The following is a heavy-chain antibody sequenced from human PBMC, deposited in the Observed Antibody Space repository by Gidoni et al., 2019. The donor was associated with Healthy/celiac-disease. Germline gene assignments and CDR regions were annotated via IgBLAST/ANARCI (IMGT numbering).Heavy chain of an antibody. D-gene: IGHD6-19*01. Sequence: EVQLLESGGGLVQPGGSLRLSCAASGFTFSSYAMSCVRQAPGQGLEWVSAISGSGGSTYYADSVKGRFTISRDNSKNTLYLQMNSLRAEDTAVYYCAKSLLGGSGWEYFDYWGQGTLVTVSS. CDR1: GFTFSSYA. V-gene: IGHV3-23*01. CDR3: AKSLLGGSGWEYFDY. CDR2: ISGSGGST. J-gene: IGHJ4*02.